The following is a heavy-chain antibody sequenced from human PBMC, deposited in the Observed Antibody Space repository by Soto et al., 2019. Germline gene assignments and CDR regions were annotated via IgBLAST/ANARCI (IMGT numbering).Heavy chain of an antibody. CDR1: GYTFTSYA. J-gene: IGHJ4*02. D-gene: IGHD6-13*01. CDR3: ARRGQQLVPNDY. V-gene: IGHV1-3*01. CDR2: INAGNGNT. Sequence: GASVKVSCKASGYTFTSYAMHWVRRAPGQRLEWMGWINAGNGNTKYSQKFQGRVTITRDTSASTAYMELSSLRSEDTAVYYCARRGQQLVPNDYWGQGTLVTVSS.